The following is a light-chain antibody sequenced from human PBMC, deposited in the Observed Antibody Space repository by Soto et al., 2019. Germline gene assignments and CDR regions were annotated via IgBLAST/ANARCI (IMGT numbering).Light chain of an antibody. CDR2: DAS. Sequence: EIVLTQSPATLSLSPGERAALSCRASQSVSSHLAWYQQKPGQAPRLLIYDASNRATGIPARFSGSGSGTDFTLIIGSLEPEDLAVYYCQQRSNWPRTFGGGTKVEVK. CDR1: QSVSSH. J-gene: IGKJ4*01. CDR3: QQRSNWPRT. V-gene: IGKV3-11*01.